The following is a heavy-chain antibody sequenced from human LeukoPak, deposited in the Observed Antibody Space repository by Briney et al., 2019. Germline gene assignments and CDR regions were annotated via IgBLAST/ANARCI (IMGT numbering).Heavy chain of an antibody. CDR2: MNYSGST. Sequence: SETLSLTCEVYGGSFSGYSWSWIRQPPGKGQEWIGEMNYSGSTNYNPSLKSRVTISVDTSKNQVSLKLSSVTAADTAAYYCARGQFIYGTYNWFDPWGQGTLVTVSS. J-gene: IGHJ5*02. CDR1: GGSFSGYS. V-gene: IGHV4-34*01. D-gene: IGHD3-10*01. CDR3: ARGQFIYGTYNWFDP.